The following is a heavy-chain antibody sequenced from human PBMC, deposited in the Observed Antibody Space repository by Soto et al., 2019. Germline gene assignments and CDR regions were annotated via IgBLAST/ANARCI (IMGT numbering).Heavy chain of an antibody. D-gene: IGHD2-15*01. V-gene: IGHV3-11*06. CDR2: ISSSSSYT. CDR3: ARVRGVAATDNWFDP. J-gene: IGHJ5*02. Sequence: QVQLVESGGGLVKPGGSLRLSCAASGFTFSDYYMSWIRQAPGKGLEWVSHISSSSSYTNYADSVKGRFTISRDNAKNSLYLQMNSLRAEDTAVYYCARVRGVAATDNWFDPWGQGTLVTVSS. CDR1: GFTFSDYY.